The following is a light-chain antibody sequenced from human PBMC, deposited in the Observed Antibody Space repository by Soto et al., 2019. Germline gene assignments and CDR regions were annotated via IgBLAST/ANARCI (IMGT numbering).Light chain of an antibody. V-gene: IGKV1-5*03. Sequence: DIQMTQSPSTLSASVGDRVTITCRASQSINSWLAWYQQKPGRAPKLLIYKASSLESGVPSRFSDSGSGTEFTLTISSLQPDDFATYYCQQYTSYSTFGQGTKVEIK. CDR3: QQYTSYST. CDR1: QSINSW. CDR2: KAS. J-gene: IGKJ1*01.